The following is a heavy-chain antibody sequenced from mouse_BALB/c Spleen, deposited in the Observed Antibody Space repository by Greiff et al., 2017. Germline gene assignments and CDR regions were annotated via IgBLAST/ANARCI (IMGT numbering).Heavy chain of an antibody. Sequence: QVQLKQSGAELVRPGVSVKISCKGSGYTFTDYAMHWVKQSHAKSLEWIGVISTYYGDASYNQKFKGKATMTVDKSSSTAYMELARLTSEDSAIYYCARYHGSGFAYWGQGTLVTVSA. D-gene: IGHD1-1*01. CDR2: ISTYYGDA. CDR1: GYTFTDYA. J-gene: IGHJ3*01. CDR3: ARYHGSGFAY. V-gene: IGHV1S137*01.